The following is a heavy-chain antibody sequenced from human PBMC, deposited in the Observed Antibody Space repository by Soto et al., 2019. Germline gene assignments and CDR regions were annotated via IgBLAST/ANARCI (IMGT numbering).Heavy chain of an antibody. CDR1: GYTFTSYG. CDR2: ISAYNGNT. J-gene: IGHJ4*02. Sequence: ASVKVSCKASGYTFTSYGISWVRQAPGQGLEWMGWISAYNGNTNYAQKLQGRVTMTTDTSTSTAYMDLSSLSSEDTAVYYCARASSGYYSYFDYWGQGTLVTVPQ. CDR3: ARASSGYYSYFDY. D-gene: IGHD3-22*01. V-gene: IGHV1-18*01.